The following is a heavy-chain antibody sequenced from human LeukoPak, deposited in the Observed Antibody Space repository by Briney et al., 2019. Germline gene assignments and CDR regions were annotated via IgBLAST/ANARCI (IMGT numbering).Heavy chain of an antibody. Sequence: SETLSLTCTVSGGSMTYYYWTWIRQPPGKGLEWIGYIYYSGNTNYNPSLKSRVTISVDTSKNQFSLMLGSVTAADTTVFYCARQRGGYVDYWGQGTLVTVSS. V-gene: IGHV4-59*08. CDR1: GGSMTYYY. CDR3: ARQRGGYVDY. J-gene: IGHJ4*02. D-gene: IGHD2-15*01. CDR2: IYYSGNT.